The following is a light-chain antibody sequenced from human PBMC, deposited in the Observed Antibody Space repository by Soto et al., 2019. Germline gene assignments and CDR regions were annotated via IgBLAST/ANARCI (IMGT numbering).Light chain of an antibody. J-gene: IGKJ5*01. V-gene: IGKV3-11*01. Sequence: EIVLTQSPATLSLSPGERATLSCRACQRVSSYLAWYQQKPGQAPRLLIYDASNRATGIPARFSGSGSGTDFTLTISSLEPEDFAVYYCQQRSNWITFGQGTRLEIK. CDR3: QQRSNWIT. CDR2: DAS. CDR1: QRVSSY.